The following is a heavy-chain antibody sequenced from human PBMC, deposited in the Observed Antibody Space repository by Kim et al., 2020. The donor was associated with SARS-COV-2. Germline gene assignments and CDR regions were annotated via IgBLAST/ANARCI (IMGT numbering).Heavy chain of an antibody. Sequence: GESLKISCKGSGYSFTSYWISWVRQMPGKGLEWMGRIDPSDSYTNYSPSFQGHVTISADKSISTAYLQWSSLKASDTAMYYCARHPLHYCSSTSCYGGNYYYYYGMDVWGQGTTVTVSS. V-gene: IGHV5-10-1*01. CDR3: ARHPLHYCSSTSCYGGNYYYYYGMDV. CDR2: IDPSDSYT. CDR1: GYSFTSYW. D-gene: IGHD2-2*01. J-gene: IGHJ6*02.